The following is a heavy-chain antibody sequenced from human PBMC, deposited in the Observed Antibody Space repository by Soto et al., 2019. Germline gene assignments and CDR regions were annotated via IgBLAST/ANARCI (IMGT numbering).Heavy chain of an antibody. J-gene: IGHJ3*02. CDR3: ARSYYDFWSGTNPVRDAFDI. Sequence: GESLKISCQGSGYTFTTYWISWVRQMPGKGLEWMGTIDPSDSYTNYSPSFQGHVTISADKSISTAYLQWSSLKASDTAMYYCARSYYDFWSGTNPVRDAFDIWGQGTMVTVSS. CDR2: IDPSDSYT. D-gene: IGHD3-3*01. V-gene: IGHV5-10-1*01. CDR1: GYTFTTYW.